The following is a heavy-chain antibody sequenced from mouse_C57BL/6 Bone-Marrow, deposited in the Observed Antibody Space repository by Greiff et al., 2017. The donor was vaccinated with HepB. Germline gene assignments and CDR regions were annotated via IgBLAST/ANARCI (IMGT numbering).Heavy chain of an antibody. CDR3: ARNWDYYGSRGYFDV. Sequence: VKLVESGPGLVQPSQSLSITCTVSGFSLTSYGVHWVRQSPGKGLEWLGVIWSGGSTDYNAAFISRLSISKDNSKSQVFFKMNSLQADDTAIYYCARNWDYYGSRGYFDVWGTGTTVTVSS. J-gene: IGHJ1*03. V-gene: IGHV2-2*01. CDR2: IWSGGST. D-gene: IGHD1-1*01. CDR1: GFSLTSYG.